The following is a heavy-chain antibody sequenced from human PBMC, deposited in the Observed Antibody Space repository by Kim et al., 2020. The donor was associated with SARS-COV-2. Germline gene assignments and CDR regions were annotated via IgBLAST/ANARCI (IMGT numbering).Heavy chain of an antibody. CDR1: GFTFSSYA. V-gene: IGHV3-23*01. J-gene: IGHJ4*02. D-gene: IGHD3-16*02. CDR3: AGGYVWGSYRYFDY. Sequence: GSLRLSCAASGFTFSSYAMSWVRQAPGKGLEWVSAISGSGGSTYYADSVKGRFTISRDNSKNTLYLQMNSLRAEDTAVYYCAGGYVWGSYRYFDYWGQGTLVTVSS. CDR2: ISGSGGST.